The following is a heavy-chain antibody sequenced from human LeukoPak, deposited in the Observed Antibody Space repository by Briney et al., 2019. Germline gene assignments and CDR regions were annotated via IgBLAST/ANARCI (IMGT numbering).Heavy chain of an antibody. D-gene: IGHD3-22*01. CDR3: ARGPYKYDGSGAFDI. CDR1: GDSISSGDYY. CDR2: IYTSGST. J-gene: IGHJ3*02. Sequence: SETLSLTCTVSGDSISSGDYYWSWIRQPAGKGLEWIGRIYTSGSTNYNPSLKSRVTISVDTSKNQFSLKLTCVTAADTAVYYCARGPYKYDGSGAFDIWGQGTMVTVSS. V-gene: IGHV4-61*02.